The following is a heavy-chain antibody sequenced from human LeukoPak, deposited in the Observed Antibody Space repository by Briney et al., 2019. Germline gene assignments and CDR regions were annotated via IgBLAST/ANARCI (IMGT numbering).Heavy chain of an antibody. CDR1: GYTFTGSY. D-gene: IGHD3-10*01. V-gene: IGHV1-2*02. CDR3: ARGTTHLWFGEGGNALDI. CDR2: LNPNSGDT. Sequence: ASVKVSCKASGYTFTGSYLHWVRQAPGQGLEWMGWLNPNSGDTKDAMKFQGRVTMTRDTSINTAYMELSRLTSDDTAVYYCARGTTHLWFGEGGNALDIWGQGTMVTVSS. J-gene: IGHJ3*02.